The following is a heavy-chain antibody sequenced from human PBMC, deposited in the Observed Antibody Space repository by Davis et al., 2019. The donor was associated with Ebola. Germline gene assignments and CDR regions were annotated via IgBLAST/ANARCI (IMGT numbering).Heavy chain of an antibody. D-gene: IGHD4-11*01. CDR2: IYPGDSDT. J-gene: IGHJ6*02. V-gene: IGHV5-51*01. Sequence: GESLKISCKSSGYSFTSYWIGWVRQMPGKGLEWMGIIYPGDSDTRYSPSFQGQVTISADKSISTAYLQWSSLKASDTAMYYCARHGGNYNYYYGMDVWGQGTTVTVSS. CDR1: GYSFTSYW. CDR3: ARHGGNYNYYYGMDV.